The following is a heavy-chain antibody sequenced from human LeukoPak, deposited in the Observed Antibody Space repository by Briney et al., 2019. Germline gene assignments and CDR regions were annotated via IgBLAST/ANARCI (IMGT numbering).Heavy chain of an antibody. V-gene: IGHV3-9*01. D-gene: IGHD6-19*01. J-gene: IGHJ4*02. Sequence: GGSLRLSCAASGFTFDDYAMHWVRQAPGKGLEWVSGISWNSGSIGYADSVKGRFTISRDNAKNSLNLQMNSLRAEDTALYYCAKAQWLVDRDYFDYWGQGTLVTVSS. CDR3: AKAQWLVDRDYFDY. CDR2: ISWNSGSI. CDR1: GFTFDDYA.